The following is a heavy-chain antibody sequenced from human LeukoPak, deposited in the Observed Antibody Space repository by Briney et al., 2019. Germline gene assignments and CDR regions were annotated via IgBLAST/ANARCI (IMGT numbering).Heavy chain of an antibody. CDR3: ASTKALSIVGATIGDYFDH. CDR1: GFTFSSYE. J-gene: IGHJ4*02. Sequence: GGSLRLSCAASGFTFSSYEMNWVRQAPGKGLEWVSYISSSGSTIYYADSVKGRFTISRDNAKNSLYLQMNSLRAEDTAVYYCASTKALSIVGATIGDYFDHWGQGTLVTVSS. D-gene: IGHD1-26*01. CDR2: ISSSGSTI. V-gene: IGHV3-48*03.